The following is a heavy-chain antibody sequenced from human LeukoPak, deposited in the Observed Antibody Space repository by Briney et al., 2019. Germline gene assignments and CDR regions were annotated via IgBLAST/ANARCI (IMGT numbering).Heavy chain of an antibody. D-gene: IGHD3-10*01. CDR2: INPNSGGT. CDR1: GYTFTSYD. V-gene: IGHV1-2*02. Sequence: ASVKVSCKASGYTFTSYDINWVRQAPGQGLEWMGWINPNSGGTNYAQKFQGRVTMTRDTSISTAYMELSRLRSDDTAVYYCARSPLYYYGSGSYYRPRYYFDYWGQGTLVTVSS. CDR3: ARSPLYYYGSGSYYRPRYYFDY. J-gene: IGHJ4*02.